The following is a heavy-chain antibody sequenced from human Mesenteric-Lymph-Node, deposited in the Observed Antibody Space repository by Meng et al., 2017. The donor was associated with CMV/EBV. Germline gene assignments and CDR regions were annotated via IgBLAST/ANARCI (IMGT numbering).Heavy chain of an antibody. D-gene: IGHD6-13*01. V-gene: IGHV3-7*01. CDR1: GFTFSDYW. CDR3: ARDGTRTPEYSSSWVDY. Sequence: GESLKISCAASGFTFSDYWMSWVRQAPGKGLEWVANIKQDGSEKYYVDSVKGRFTISRDNAKSSLDLHMSSLRAEDTAVYYCARDGTRTPEYSSSWVDYWGQGTLVTVSS. CDR2: IKQDGSEK. J-gene: IGHJ4*02.